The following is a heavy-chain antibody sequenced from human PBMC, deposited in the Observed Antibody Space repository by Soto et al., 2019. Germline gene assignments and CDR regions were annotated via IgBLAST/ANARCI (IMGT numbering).Heavy chain of an antibody. CDR3: ARVPWFGVVIIRPFWFDY. Sequence: GASVKVSCKASGYTFTSYAMHWVRQAPGQRLEWMGWINAGNGNTKYSQKFQGRVTITRDTSASTAYMELSSLRSEDTAVYYCARVPWFGVVIIRPFWFDYWGQGTLVTVSS. J-gene: IGHJ4*02. D-gene: IGHD3-3*01. V-gene: IGHV1-3*01. CDR2: INAGNGNT. CDR1: GYTFTSYA.